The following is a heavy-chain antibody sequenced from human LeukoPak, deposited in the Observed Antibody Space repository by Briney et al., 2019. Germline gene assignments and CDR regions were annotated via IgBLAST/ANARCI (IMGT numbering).Heavy chain of an antibody. CDR3: ARLYMVPSYYYYYMNV. CDR2: IYHSGST. Sequence: SETLSLTCAVSGYSISSGYYWGWIRQPPGKGLEWIGSIYHSGSTYYSPSLKSRVTISVDTSKNQFSLKLSSVTAADTAVYYCARLYMVPSYYYYYMNVWGKGTTVTVSS. D-gene: IGHD3-10*01. J-gene: IGHJ6*03. CDR1: GYSISSGYY. V-gene: IGHV4-38-2*01.